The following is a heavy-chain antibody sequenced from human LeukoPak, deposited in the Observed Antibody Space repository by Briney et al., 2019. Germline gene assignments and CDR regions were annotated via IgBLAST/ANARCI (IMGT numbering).Heavy chain of an antibody. Sequence: ASVKVSCKASGYTFTSYDINWVRQATGQGLEWMGWMNPNSGNTGYAQKFQGRVTITRSTSISTAYMELSSLRSEDTAVYYCARVGHYDFWSGPNYYYYYYMDVWGKGTTVTVSS. J-gene: IGHJ6*03. D-gene: IGHD3-3*01. CDR1: GYTFTSYD. V-gene: IGHV1-8*03. CDR3: ARVGHYDFWSGPNYYYYYYMDV. CDR2: MNPNSGNT.